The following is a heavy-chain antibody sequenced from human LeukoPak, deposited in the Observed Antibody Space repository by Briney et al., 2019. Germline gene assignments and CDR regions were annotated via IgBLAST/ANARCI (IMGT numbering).Heavy chain of an antibody. CDR1: GGSISSSSYY. CDR2: IFYSGSA. V-gene: IGHV4-39*01. CDR3: ATTPALAVAGTLDPKE. Sequence: SETLSLTCTVSGGSISSSSYYWGWIRQSPGKGLEWIGSIFYSGSAYYNPSLKSRVTISIDTSENQFSLKLSSVTAADTAVYYCATTPALAVAGTLDPKEWGQGTLVTVSS. D-gene: IGHD6-19*01. J-gene: IGHJ4*02.